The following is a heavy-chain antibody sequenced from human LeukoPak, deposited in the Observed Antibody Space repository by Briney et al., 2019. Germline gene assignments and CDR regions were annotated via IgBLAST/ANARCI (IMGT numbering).Heavy chain of an antibody. CDR2: ISSSSSYI. J-gene: IGHJ4*02. V-gene: IGHV3-21*01. Sequence: PGGSLRLSCAASGFTFSSYSMNWVRQAPGKGLEWVSSISSSSSYIYYADSVKGRFTISRDNAKNSLYLQMNSLRAEDTAVYYCARDHDYGDSVDYWGQGTLVTVSS. CDR3: ARDHDYGDSVDY. CDR1: GFTFSSYS. D-gene: IGHD4-17*01.